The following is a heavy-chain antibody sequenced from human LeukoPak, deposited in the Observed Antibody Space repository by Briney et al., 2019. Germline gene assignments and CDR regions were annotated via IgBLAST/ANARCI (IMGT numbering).Heavy chain of an antibody. CDR1: GGSISGYY. CDR3: ASSGSGWFYYYYGMDV. D-gene: IGHD6-19*01. J-gene: IGHJ6*04. Sequence: SETLSLTCTVSGGSISGYYWSWIRQPPGKGLEWIGYIYYSGSTNYNPSLKSRVTISVDTSKNQFSLKLSSVTAADTAVYYCASSGSGWFYYYYGMDVWGKGTTVTVSS. V-gene: IGHV4-59*01. CDR2: IYYSGST.